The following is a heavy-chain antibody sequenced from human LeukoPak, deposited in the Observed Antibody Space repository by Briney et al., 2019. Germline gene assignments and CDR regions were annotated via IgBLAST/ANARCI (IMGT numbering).Heavy chain of an antibody. CDR1: GGSISSYY. CDR2: IYTSGST. D-gene: IGHD3-22*01. V-gene: IGHV4-4*07. Sequence: SETLSLTCTVSGGSISSYYWSWIRQPAGKGLEWIGRIYTSGSTNYNPSLKSRVTMSVDTSKNQSSLKLSSVTAADTAVYYCAREAYYYDSSGYYYGYFDYWGRGTLVTVSS. CDR3: AREAYYYDSSGYYYGYFDY. J-gene: IGHJ4*02.